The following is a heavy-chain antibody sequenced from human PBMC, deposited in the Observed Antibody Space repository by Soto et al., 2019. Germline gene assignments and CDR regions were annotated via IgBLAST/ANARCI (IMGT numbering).Heavy chain of an antibody. V-gene: IGHV3-30-3*01. Sequence: QVQLVESGGGVVQPGRSLRLSCAASGFTFSTYAMHWVRQAPGKGLEWVAVISYDGSNKYYADSVKGRITISRDNSKNPLYLQMNRLRAEDTAVYYCARERLWGQGTMVTVSS. D-gene: IGHD1-1*01. CDR2: ISYDGSNK. CDR3: ARERL. CDR1: GFTFSTYA. J-gene: IGHJ3*01.